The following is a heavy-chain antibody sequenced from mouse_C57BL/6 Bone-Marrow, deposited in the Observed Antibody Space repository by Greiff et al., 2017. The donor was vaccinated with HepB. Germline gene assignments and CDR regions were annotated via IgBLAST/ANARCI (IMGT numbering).Heavy chain of an antibody. CDR2: IWSGGST. Sequence: VKLVESGPGLVQPSQSLSITCTVSGFSLTSYGVHWVRQSPGKGLEWLGVIWSGGSTDYNAAFISRLSIRKDNSKSQVFFKMNSLQADDTAIYYCARNFLYYYGSSFYAMDYWGQGTSVTVSS. J-gene: IGHJ4*01. V-gene: IGHV2-2*01. CDR1: GFSLTSYG. D-gene: IGHD1-1*01. CDR3: ARNFLYYYGSSFYAMDY.